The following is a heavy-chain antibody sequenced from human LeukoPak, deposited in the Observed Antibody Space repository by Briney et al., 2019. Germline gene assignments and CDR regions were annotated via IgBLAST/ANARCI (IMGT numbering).Heavy chain of an antibody. CDR1: GDSFSYFY. CDR2: IYNSGST. CDR3: ARGVVAAAGRTFDF. V-gene: IGHV4-59*01. J-gene: IGHJ4*02. Sequence: SETLSLTCTVSGDSFSYFYWRWIPQPPGKGLEWIGYIYNSGSTNYNPSLKSRVTISLDTSKNQFSLKLSSVTAADTAVYYCARGVVAAAGRTFDFWGQGTLVTVSS. D-gene: IGHD6-13*01.